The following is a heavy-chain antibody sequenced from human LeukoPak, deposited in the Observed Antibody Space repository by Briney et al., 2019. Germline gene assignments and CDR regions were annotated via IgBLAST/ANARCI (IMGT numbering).Heavy chain of an antibody. V-gene: IGHV3-30*04. J-gene: IGHJ3*02. D-gene: IGHD2-2*01. CDR2: ISYDGSKN. CDR1: GFTFSSYA. Sequence: GGSLRLSCAASGFTFSSYAMHWVRQAPGKGLEWVAVISYDGSKNYYADSVKGRFTISRDNSKHTLYLQMNSLRAEDTAVYYWARDRTDEAFDIWGQGTMVTVSS. CDR3: ARDRTDEAFDI.